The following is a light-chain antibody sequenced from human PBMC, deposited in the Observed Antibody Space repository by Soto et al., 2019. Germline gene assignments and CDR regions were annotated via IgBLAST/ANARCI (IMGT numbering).Light chain of an antibody. CDR1: QSISSTF. CDR3: QQYESSWT. J-gene: IGKJ1*01. V-gene: IGKV3-20*01. Sequence: EIVLTQSPGTLSLSPGERATLSCRASQSISSTFLAWYQHKPGQAPRVLIYGASRRATGIPDRFSGSGSGTDFTLTINILAPEDFAVYYCQQYESSWTFGQGTKVE. CDR2: GAS.